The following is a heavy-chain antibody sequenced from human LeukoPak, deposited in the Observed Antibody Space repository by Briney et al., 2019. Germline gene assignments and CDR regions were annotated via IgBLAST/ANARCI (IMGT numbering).Heavy chain of an antibody. V-gene: IGHV4-34*01. J-gene: IGHJ4*02. CDR2: ISHSGST. CDR1: SGSFRGYY. Sequence: SETLSLTCAVYSGSFRGYYWSWIRQPPGKGLEWIGEISHSGSTNYNPSLKSRVTISVDTSKNQFSLKLSSVTAADTAVYYCARGDILTGYSYWGQGTLVTVSS. D-gene: IGHD3-9*01. CDR3: ARGDILTGYSY.